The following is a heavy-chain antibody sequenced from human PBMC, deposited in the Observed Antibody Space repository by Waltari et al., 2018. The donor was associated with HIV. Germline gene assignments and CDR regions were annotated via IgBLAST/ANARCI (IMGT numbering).Heavy chain of an antibody. CDR3: ARPSVILPPGFDAFDF. CDR1: GGSFSGYN. Sequence: QVQLQQWGAGLLKPSETLSLTCAVYGGSFSGYNWTWIRQPPGKGLEWIGEINHSGSTNYNPSLKGRIAMSVDTSKNQFSLRLSSVTAADTAVYYCARPSVILPPGFDAFDFWGQGTMVTVSS. D-gene: IGHD3-10*01. J-gene: IGHJ3*01. V-gene: IGHV4-34*01. CDR2: INHSGST.